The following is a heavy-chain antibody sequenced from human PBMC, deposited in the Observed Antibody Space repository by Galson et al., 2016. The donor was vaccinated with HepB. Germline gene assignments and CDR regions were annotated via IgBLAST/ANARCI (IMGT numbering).Heavy chain of an antibody. CDR2: IYPSGDT. CDR1: GFTVSSNY. J-gene: IGHJ4*02. CDR3: AHNNGWYGKGYFDY. V-gene: IGHV3-66*01. D-gene: IGHD6-19*01. Sequence: SLRLSCAASGFTVSSNYMSWVRQAPGKGLEWVSVIYPSGDTYYADSVKGRFTISSDNSKNTLDLQMDSLRGEDTAVYYCAHNNGWYGKGYFDYWGQGTLATASA.